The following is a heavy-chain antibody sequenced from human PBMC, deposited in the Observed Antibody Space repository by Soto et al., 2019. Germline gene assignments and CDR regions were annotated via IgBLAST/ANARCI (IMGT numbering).Heavy chain of an antibody. Sequence: GGSLRLSCAASTFTFSDYYMSWIRQAPGKGLEWVSYISGGGTSVYYADSVKGRFSVSRDNAKTSLYLQMNSLRAEDTAVYYCAKLGSLGHPYYYGMDVWGPGTTVTVSS. CDR2: ISGGGTSV. J-gene: IGHJ6*02. D-gene: IGHD3-16*01. CDR3: AKLGSLGHPYYYGMDV. V-gene: IGHV3-11*01. CDR1: TFTFSDYY.